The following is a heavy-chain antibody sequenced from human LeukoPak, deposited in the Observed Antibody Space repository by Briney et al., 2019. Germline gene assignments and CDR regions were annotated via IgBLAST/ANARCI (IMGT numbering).Heavy chain of an antibody. CDR3: ARDKYGSGSYFDY. Sequence: GGSLRLSCAASGFTFSSYGMHWVRQAPGKGLEWVAVIWYDGSNKYYADSVKGRFTISRDNSKNTLYLQMNSLRAEDTGVYYCARDKYGSGSYFDYWGQGTLVTVSS. J-gene: IGHJ4*02. D-gene: IGHD3-10*01. CDR2: IWYDGSNK. V-gene: IGHV3-33*01. CDR1: GFTFSSYG.